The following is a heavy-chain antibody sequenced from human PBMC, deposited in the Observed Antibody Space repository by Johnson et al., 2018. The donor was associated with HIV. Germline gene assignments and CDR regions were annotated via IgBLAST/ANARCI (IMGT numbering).Heavy chain of an antibody. Sequence: QVQLVESGGGVVRPGGSLRLSCAASGFTFNDYYISWIRQAPGKGLECVSYISSSGSNKYYTDSVKGRFTISRDNSKNTLCLQMNSLRAEDTAVYYCARDFPSPLDAFDIWGQGTMVTVSS. J-gene: IGHJ3*02. CDR1: GFTFNDYY. CDR3: ARDFPSPLDAFDI. V-gene: IGHV3-11*04. CDR2: ISSSGSNK.